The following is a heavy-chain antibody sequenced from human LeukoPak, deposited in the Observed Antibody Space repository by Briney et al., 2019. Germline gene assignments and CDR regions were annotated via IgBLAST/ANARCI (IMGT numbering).Heavy chain of an antibody. CDR2: ISSNGGST. D-gene: IGHD4-17*01. CDR3: VKVYYGDYYGGNAFDI. CDR1: GFTFSSYA. J-gene: IGHJ3*02. Sequence: GGSLRLSCSASGFTFSSYAMHWVRQAPGKGLEYVSAISSNGGSTYYADSVKGRFTISRDNSKNTLYLQMSSLRAEDTAVYYCVKVYYGDYYGGNAFDIWGHGTMVTVSS. V-gene: IGHV3-64D*06.